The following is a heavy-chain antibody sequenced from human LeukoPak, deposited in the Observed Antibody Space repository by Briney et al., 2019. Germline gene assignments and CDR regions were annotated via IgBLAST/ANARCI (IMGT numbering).Heavy chain of an antibody. D-gene: IGHD3-16*02. Sequence: SQTLSLTCTVSGGSTSSGGYYWSWIRQHPGKGLEWIGYIYYSGSTYYNPSLKSRVTISVDTSKNQFSLKLSSVTAADTAVYYCARDLRAYRYFDYWGQGTLVTVSS. J-gene: IGHJ4*02. CDR1: GGSTSSGGYY. CDR3: ARDLRAYRYFDY. V-gene: IGHV4-31*03. CDR2: IYYSGST.